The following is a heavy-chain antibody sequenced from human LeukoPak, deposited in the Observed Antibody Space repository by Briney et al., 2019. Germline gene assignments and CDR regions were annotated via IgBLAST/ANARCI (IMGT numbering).Heavy chain of an antibody. CDR1: GIPFSDYY. CDR3: AAGTAADY. CDR2: ISSSSSYT. D-gene: IGHD6-13*01. J-gene: IGHJ4*02. V-gene: IGHV3-11*03. Sequence: GGSLRLSCVVSGIPFSDYYMNWIRQAPGKGLEWTSYISSSSSYTDYADSVKGRFTISRDNAQNALFLQMNSLRVKDTAVYYCAAGTAADYWGLGTLVTVSS.